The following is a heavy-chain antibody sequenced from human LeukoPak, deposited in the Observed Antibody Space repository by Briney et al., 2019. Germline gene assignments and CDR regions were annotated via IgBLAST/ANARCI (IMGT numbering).Heavy chain of an antibody. CDR1: GYTFTSYD. Sequence: ASVKVSCNASGYTFTSYDINWVRQATGQGLEWMGWMNPNSGNTGYAQKFQGRVTMTRNTSISTAYMELSSLRSEDTAVYYCARGLDYYGSGSPHVDYWGQGTLVTVSS. D-gene: IGHD3-10*01. CDR2: MNPNSGNT. J-gene: IGHJ4*02. V-gene: IGHV1-8*01. CDR3: ARGLDYYGSGSPHVDY.